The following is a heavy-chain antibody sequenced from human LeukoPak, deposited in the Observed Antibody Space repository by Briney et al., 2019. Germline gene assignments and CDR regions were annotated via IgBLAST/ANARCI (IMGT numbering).Heavy chain of an antibody. CDR1: GFTFSNYA. Sequence: GGSLRLSCAASGFTFSNYAMSWVRQAPGEGLEWVSGISGSGDYTYYADSLKGRFTISRDNSKNTLYLQMNSLRAEDTALYYCAKDLTYYYGLGSSTNALDIWGQGTMVTVSS. CDR2: ISGSGDYT. V-gene: IGHV3-23*01. J-gene: IGHJ3*02. CDR3: AKDLTYYYGLGSSTNALDI. D-gene: IGHD3-10*01.